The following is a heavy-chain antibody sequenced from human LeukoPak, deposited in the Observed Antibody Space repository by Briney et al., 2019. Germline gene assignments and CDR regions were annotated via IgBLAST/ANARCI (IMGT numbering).Heavy chain of an antibody. CDR1: GYTFTGYY. J-gene: IGHJ4*02. D-gene: IGHD2-2*01. CDR2: INPNSGGT. V-gene: IGHV1-2*04. Sequence: APVTVSCKASGYTFTGYYMHWARQAPGQGLEWMGWINPNSGGTNYAQKFRGWVTMTRDTSISTAYMELSRLRSDDTAVYYCARGTLRAGSGTRYYFDYWGQGTLVTVSS. CDR3: ARGTLRAGSGTRYYFDY.